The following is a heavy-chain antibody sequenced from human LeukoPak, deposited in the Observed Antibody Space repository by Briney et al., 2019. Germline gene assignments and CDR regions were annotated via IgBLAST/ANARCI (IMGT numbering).Heavy chain of an antibody. J-gene: IGHJ4*02. CDR2: IIPILGTA. CDR3: AREAYSSGWSETDY. Sequence: SVKASCKASGGTFSSYAISWVRQAPGQGLEWMGGIIPILGTANYAQKFQGRVTITADESTSTAYMELSSLRSEDTAVYYCAREAYSSGWSETDYWGQGTLVTVSS. V-gene: IGHV1-69*13. CDR1: GGTFSSYA. D-gene: IGHD6-19*01.